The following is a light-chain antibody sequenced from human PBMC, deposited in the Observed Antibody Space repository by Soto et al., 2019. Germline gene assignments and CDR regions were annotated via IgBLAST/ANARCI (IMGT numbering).Light chain of an antibody. CDR1: QSVSTN. CDR2: GAS. J-gene: IGKJ1*01. Sequence: EIVMTQSPATLSVSPGERATLSCRASQSVSTNLAWYQQKPGQGPRLLIYGASTRATGIPARFSGSGSGTEFTLTISSLQSEDFAVYYCQQYNNWPPWTFGQGTKVAIE. CDR3: QQYNNWPPWT. V-gene: IGKV3-15*01.